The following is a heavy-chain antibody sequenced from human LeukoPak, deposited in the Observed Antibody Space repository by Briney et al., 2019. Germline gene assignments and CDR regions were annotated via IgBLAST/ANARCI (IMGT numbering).Heavy chain of an antibody. V-gene: IGHV3-7*01. J-gene: IGHJ4*02. CDR2: INQDGSEK. CDR3: ASNAPFDY. CDR1: GFTYSTYW. Sequence: AGGSLGLSCAAAGFTYSTYWMRWVRQAPGEGLEWVANINQDGSEKYYVAFVRGRFTISRDHAKNSLYLQITTLRGEDTPVYYCASNAPFDYWGQGTLVTVSS.